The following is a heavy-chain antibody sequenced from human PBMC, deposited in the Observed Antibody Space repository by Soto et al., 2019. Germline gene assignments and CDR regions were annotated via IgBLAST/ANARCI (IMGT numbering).Heavy chain of an antibody. Sequence: ASVKVSCKASGYTFTSYAMHWVRQAPGQRLEWMGWINADNGNTKYSQKFQGRVTITRDKSANTAYMELSSLRSEDTAVYYCARGHSGYYGMDVWGQGNTVTVSS. CDR1: GYTFTSYA. V-gene: IGHV1-3*01. CDR2: INADNGNT. D-gene: IGHD1-26*01. CDR3: ARGHSGYYGMDV. J-gene: IGHJ6*02.